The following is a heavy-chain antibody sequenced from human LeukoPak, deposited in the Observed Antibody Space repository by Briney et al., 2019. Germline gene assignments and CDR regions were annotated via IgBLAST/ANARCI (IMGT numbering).Heavy chain of an antibody. Sequence: PSESLSLTCTVSGGSISSSSYYWGWIRQPPGKGLEWSGSIYYSGNTYYNPSLKSRVTISVDTSKTQCSLKLSSVTAADTAVYYCAIKLAVDGLDYWGQGTLVTVSS. CDR2: IYYSGNT. V-gene: IGHV4-39*01. CDR3: AIKLAVDGLDY. J-gene: IGHJ4*02. CDR1: GGSISSSSYY. D-gene: IGHD6-19*01.